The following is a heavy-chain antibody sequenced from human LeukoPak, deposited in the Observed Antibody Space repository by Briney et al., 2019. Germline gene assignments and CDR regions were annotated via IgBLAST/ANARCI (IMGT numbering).Heavy chain of an antibody. J-gene: IGHJ3*02. CDR1: GGSISSYY. V-gene: IGHV4-59*01. Sequence: SETLSLTCTVSGGSISSYYWSWIRQPPGKGLEWIGYIYYSGSTNHNPSLKSRVTISVDTSKNQFSLKLSSVTAADTAVYYCASKRTYSRTNDAFDIWGQGTMVTVSS. D-gene: IGHD6-13*01. CDR2: IYYSGST. CDR3: ASKRTYSRTNDAFDI.